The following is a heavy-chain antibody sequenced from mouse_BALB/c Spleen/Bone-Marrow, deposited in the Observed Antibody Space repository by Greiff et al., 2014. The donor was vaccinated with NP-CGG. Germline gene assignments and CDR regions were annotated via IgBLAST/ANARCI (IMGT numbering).Heavy chain of an antibody. CDR2: IDISDSYT. V-gene: IGHV1-69*01. CDR3: AKGGSDVDN. CDR1: GYTFTDYW. J-gene: IGHJ2*01. Sequence: QVQLQQSGAELVMPGASVKMSCKASGYTFTDYWMHWVKQRPGQGLEWIGAIDISDSYTTYNQKFKGKATLTVDESSSTAYMQLSRLTSEDSSVYYCAKGGSDVDNWGQGTTLTVSS.